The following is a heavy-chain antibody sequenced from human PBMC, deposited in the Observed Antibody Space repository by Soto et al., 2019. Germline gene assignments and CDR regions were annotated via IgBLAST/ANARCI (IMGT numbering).Heavy chain of an antibody. V-gene: IGHV5-51*01. Sequence: GESLKISCKGFGYNFKTYWIAWVRQMPGQGLEWMGIIYPGDSDTTYSPSFQGQVTISVDKTISTAYLQLSSLKASDTAMYYCARHQRYMATINNDAFDIWGQGTMVTVSS. J-gene: IGHJ3*02. CDR2: IYPGDSDT. CDR3: ARHQRYMATINNDAFDI. CDR1: GYNFKTYW. D-gene: IGHD3-16*02.